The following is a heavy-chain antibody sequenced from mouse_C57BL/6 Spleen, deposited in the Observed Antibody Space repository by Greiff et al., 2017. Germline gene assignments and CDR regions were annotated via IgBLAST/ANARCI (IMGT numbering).Heavy chain of an antibody. CDR2: IDPSDSNT. V-gene: IGHV1-69*01. CDR3: ARRAYYSNYSFDY. Sequence: QVQLQQPGAELVMPGASVKLSCKASGYTFTSYWMHWVKQRPGQGLEWIGEIDPSDSNTNYNQKFKGKSTLTVDKSSSTAYMQLSSLTSEDSAVYYCARRAYYSNYSFDYWGQGTTLTVSS. CDR1: GYTFTSYW. J-gene: IGHJ2*01. D-gene: IGHD2-5*01.